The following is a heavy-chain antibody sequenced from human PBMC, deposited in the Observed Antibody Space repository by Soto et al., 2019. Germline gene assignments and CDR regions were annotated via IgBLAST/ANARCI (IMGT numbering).Heavy chain of an antibody. CDR3: ARGAFPTWGSYPLDY. Sequence: EVQLVESGGGLVQPGGSLRLSCVASGFTFSVYWMTWVRQAPGKGLEWVANVKQDGSEENYVDSVKGRFTISRDNAKNSVYLQMTSRRAEDTALYYCARGAFPTWGSYPLDYWGQGTLVTVSS. V-gene: IGHV3-7*04. CDR1: GFTFSVYW. J-gene: IGHJ4*02. D-gene: IGHD3-16*02. CDR2: VKQDGSEE.